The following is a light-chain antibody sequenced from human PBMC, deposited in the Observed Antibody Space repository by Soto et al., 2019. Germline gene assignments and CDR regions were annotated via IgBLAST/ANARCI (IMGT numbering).Light chain of an antibody. CDR2: AAS. J-gene: IGKJ1*01. Sequence: QNNQTTSTPSASVGGRVTITCRASQSISSWLAWYQQKPGKAPKLLIYAASTLQSGVPSRFSGSGSGTDFTLTISCLQSEDFATYYCQQYYSYPWTFGQGTMVDVK. CDR1: QSISSW. CDR3: QQYYSYPWT. V-gene: IGKV1-5*01.